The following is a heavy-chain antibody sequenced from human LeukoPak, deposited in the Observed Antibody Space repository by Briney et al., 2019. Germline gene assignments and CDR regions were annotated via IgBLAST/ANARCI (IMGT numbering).Heavy chain of an antibody. J-gene: IGHJ2*01. CDR3: ARVPLGYSSGNWYFDL. D-gene: IGHD6-25*01. CDR2: IYYSGST. CDR1: GGSISSGGYY. Sequence: SQTLSLTCTVSGGSISSGGYYWSWIRQHPGKGLEWIGYIYYSGSTYYNPSLKSRVTISVDTSKNQFSLKLSSVTAADTAVYYCARVPLGYSSGNWYFDLWGRGTLVTVSS. V-gene: IGHV4-31*03.